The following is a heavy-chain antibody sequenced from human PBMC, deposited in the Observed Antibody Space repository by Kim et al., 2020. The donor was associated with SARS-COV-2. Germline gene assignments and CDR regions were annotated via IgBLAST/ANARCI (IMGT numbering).Heavy chain of an antibody. D-gene: IGHD3-10*01. CDR1: GGSFSGYY. J-gene: IGHJ5*02. Sequence: SETLSLTCAVYGGSFSGYYWSWIRQPPGKGLEWIGEINHSGSTNYNPSLKSRVTISVDTSKNQFSLKLSSVTAADTAVYYCARGQALWFRANWFDPWGQGTLVTVSS. V-gene: IGHV4-34*01. CDR3: ARGQALWFRANWFDP. CDR2: INHSGST.